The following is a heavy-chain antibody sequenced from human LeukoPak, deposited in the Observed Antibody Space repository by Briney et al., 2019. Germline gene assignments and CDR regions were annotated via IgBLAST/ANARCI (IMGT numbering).Heavy chain of an antibody. Sequence: GGSLRLSCAASTFTFSTYWMTWVRQAPGKGLEWVAIISQDGSVQHYVDSVKDRFTISRDNAKNSLYLQMNSLGAEDTAVYYCARDGIMSYTGGFSFDYWGQGALVTVSS. CDR3: ARDGIMSYTGGFSFDY. J-gene: IGHJ4*02. CDR2: ISQDGSVQ. D-gene: IGHD2-8*02. V-gene: IGHV3-7*01. CDR1: TFTFSTYW.